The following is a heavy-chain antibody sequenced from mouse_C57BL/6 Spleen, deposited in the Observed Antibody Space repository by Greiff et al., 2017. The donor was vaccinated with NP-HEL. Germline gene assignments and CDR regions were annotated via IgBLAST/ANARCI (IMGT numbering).Heavy chain of an antibody. Sequence: EVQLVESGPGLVKPSQSLSLTCSVTGYSITSGYYWNWIRQFPGNKLEWMGYISYDGSNNYNPSLKNRISITRDTSKTQFFLKLNSVTTEDTASYYCARDWDYYGSSWFAYWGQGTLVTVSA. V-gene: IGHV3-6*01. D-gene: IGHD1-1*01. CDR2: ISYDGSN. CDR1: GYSITSGYY. J-gene: IGHJ3*01. CDR3: ARDWDYYGSSWFAY.